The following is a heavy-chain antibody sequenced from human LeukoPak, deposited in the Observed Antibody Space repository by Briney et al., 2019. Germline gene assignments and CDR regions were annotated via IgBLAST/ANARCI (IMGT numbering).Heavy chain of an antibody. CDR1: GFTFSDYW. V-gene: IGHV3-7*01. CDR2: INTDGSTT. J-gene: IGHJ4*02. CDR3: ARNRGGQQFDC. D-gene: IGHD3-10*01. Sequence: GGSLRLSCAASGFTFSDYWIDWVRQAPGQGLEWVANINTDGSTTNYVESVRGRFTISRDNTRNSLSLQMNNLRVEDTAVYYCARNRGGQQFDCWGQGTLLTVSS.